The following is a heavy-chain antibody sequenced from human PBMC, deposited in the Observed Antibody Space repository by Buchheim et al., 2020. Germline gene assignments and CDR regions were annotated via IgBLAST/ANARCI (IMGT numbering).Heavy chain of an antibody. Sequence: QVQLVEPGGGVVQPGRSLRLSCAASGFTFSSYGMHWVRQAPGKGLEWVAVISYDGSNKYYADSVKGRFTISRDNSKNTLYLQMNSLRAEDTAVYYCAKDSSSSTSCYDYWGQGTL. V-gene: IGHV3-30*18. D-gene: IGHD2-2*01. CDR1: GFTFSSYG. J-gene: IGHJ4*02. CDR3: AKDSSSSTSCYDY. CDR2: ISYDGSNK.